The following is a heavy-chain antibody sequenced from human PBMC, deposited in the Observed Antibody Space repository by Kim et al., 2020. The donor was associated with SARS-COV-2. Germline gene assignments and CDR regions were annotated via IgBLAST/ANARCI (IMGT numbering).Heavy chain of an antibody. D-gene: IGHD6-19*01. CDR1: GGSFSGYY. Sequence: SETLSLTCAVYGGSFSGYYWSWIRQPPGKGLEWIGEINHSGSTNYNPSLKSRVTISVDTSKNQFSLQLSSVTAADTAVYYCARINRIVVAWTRFGYWGQGTLVTVSS. V-gene: IGHV4-34*01. CDR3: ARINRIVVAWTRFGY. J-gene: IGHJ4*02. CDR2: INHSGST.